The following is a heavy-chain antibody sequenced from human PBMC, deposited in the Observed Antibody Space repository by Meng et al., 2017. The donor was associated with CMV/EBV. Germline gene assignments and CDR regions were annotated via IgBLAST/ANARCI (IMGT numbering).Heavy chain of an antibody. CDR3: ARLFTDAFDI. D-gene: IGHD3-10*01. CDR1: GFTFSSYW. J-gene: IGHJ3*02. CDR2: IKQDGSEK. V-gene: IGHV3-7*01. Sequence: GESLKISCAASGFTFSSYWMSWVRQAPGKGLEWVANIKQDGSEKYYVDSVKDRFTISRDNAKNSLYLQMNSLRAEDTAVYYCARLFTDAFDIWGQGTMVTVSS.